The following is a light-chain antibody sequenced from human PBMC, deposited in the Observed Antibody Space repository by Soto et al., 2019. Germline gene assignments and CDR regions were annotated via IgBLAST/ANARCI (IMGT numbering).Light chain of an antibody. V-gene: IGLV2-14*01. Sequence: QSVLTQPASVSGSPGQSITISCTGYIHYDFVSWYQQHPGTAPKLVIYEVSNRPSGTSDRFSGSKSGHTASLTISGLQTEDEAVYYCGSYTSNSNYVFGTGTKVTVL. CDR2: EVS. CDR3: GSYTSNSNYV. CDR1: IHYDF. J-gene: IGLJ1*01.